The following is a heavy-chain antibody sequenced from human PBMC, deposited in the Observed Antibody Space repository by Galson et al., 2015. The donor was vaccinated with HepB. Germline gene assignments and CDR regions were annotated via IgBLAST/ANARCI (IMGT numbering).Heavy chain of an antibody. CDR1: GFTFSSYS. J-gene: IGHJ4*02. CDR2: ISSSSSYI. CDR3: ARSLELRGYFDY. Sequence: SLRLSCAASGFTFSSYSMNWVRQAPGKGLEWVSSISSSSSYIYYADSVKGRFTISRDNAKNSLYLQMNSLRAEDTAVYYCARSLELRGYFDYWGQGTLVTVSS. D-gene: IGHD1-7*01. V-gene: IGHV3-21*01.